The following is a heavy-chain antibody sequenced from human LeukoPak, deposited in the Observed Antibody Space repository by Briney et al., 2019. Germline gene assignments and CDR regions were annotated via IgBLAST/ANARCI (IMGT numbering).Heavy chain of an antibody. V-gene: IGHV4-61*02. D-gene: IGHD6-19*01. J-gene: IGHJ1*01. CDR1: GGSIRNANND. Sequence: PSETLSLTCAVSGGSIRNANNDWSWIRQPAGKGLEWNGRIYTSGITNYNPSLKSRVTISVDTSKNQFSLKVNSVTAADTAVYYCATYTSGWTGEYFQQWGQGTLVTVSS. CDR3: ATYTSGWTGEYFQQ. CDR2: IYTSGIT.